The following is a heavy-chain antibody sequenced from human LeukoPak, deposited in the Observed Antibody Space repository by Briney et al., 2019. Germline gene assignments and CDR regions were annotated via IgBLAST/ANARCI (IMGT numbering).Heavy chain of an antibody. J-gene: IGHJ6*02. CDR2: FDPEDGET. CDR1: GYTLTELS. CDR3: ATAKADYYYYGMDV. D-gene: IGHD6-25*01. Sequence: ASVKVSCKVSGYTLTELSMHWVRQAPGKGLEWMGGFDPEDGETIYAQKFQGRVTMTEDTSTDTAYMELSSLRSEDTAVYYCATAKADYYYYGMDVWGQGTTVTVSS. V-gene: IGHV1-24*01.